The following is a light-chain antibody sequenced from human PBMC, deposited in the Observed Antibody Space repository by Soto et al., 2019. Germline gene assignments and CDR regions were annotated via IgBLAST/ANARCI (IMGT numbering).Light chain of an antibody. J-gene: IGKJ1*01. CDR3: LQDDDYPRT. Sequence: AIQMTQSPSSLSASVGDRLIITCRASEDIGSELGWYQHRPGTAPKLLIYGASRLESGVPSRFSASGSGTYFTLVINNMQPEDCVTYYCLQDDDYPRTFGQGTKVEL. V-gene: IGKV1-6*02. CDR1: EDIGSE. CDR2: GAS.